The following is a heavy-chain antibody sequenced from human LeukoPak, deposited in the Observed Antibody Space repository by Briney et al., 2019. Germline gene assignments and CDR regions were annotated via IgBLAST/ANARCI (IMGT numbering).Heavy chain of an antibody. Sequence: PGESLKISCKGSGYSFTSYWIGWVRQMPGKGLEWMGIIYPGDSDTRYSPSFQGQVTISADKYISTAYLQWSSLKASDTAMYYCARLLGYCSGGSCSLYYMDVWGKGTTVTVSS. CDR2: IYPGDSDT. V-gene: IGHV5-51*01. CDR1: GYSFTSYW. CDR3: ARLLGYCSGGSCSLYYMDV. J-gene: IGHJ6*03. D-gene: IGHD2-15*01.